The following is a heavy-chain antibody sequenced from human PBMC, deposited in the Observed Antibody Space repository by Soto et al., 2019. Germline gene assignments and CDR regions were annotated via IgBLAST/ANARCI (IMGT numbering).Heavy chain of an antibody. Sequence: QVQLQESGPGLVKPSGTLSLTCAVSGVSISSHDWWTWVRQPPGKGLERIGESHQSGNTNYNSSLERRVTISLDKSKNQLSLQLSSVTVADTDVYYCATRASGRLYWGQGTLVTVS. V-gene: IGHV4-4*02. D-gene: IGHD6-25*01. CDR2: SHQSGNT. J-gene: IGHJ4*02. CDR3: ATRASGRLY. CDR1: GVSISSHDW.